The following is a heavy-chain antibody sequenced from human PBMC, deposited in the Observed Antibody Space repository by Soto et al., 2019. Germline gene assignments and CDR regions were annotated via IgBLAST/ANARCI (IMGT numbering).Heavy chain of an antibody. Sequence: QVQLVHSGAAVKKPGSSMKVSCKVSGDTLSTYTISWVRQAPGQGLEWMGRVIPILGLPNHSQRFQGRVTITADKSTSTSYLEMTGLRSEDTAVYYCAFDLNAGLVSFDNWGQGTLVTVSS. CDR1: GDTLSTYT. CDR3: AFDLNAGLVSFDN. D-gene: IGHD2-8*01. J-gene: IGHJ4*02. V-gene: IGHV1-69*02. CDR2: VIPILGLP.